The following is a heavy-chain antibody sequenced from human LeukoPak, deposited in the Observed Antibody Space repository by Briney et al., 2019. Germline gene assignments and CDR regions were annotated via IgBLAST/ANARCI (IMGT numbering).Heavy chain of an antibody. CDR2: INPSGGST. CDR1: GYTLSNHA. V-gene: IGHV1-46*01. D-gene: IGHD6-19*01. J-gene: IGHJ4*02. CDR3: ARDLRSWLGPFDY. Sequence: ASVKVSCKGSGYTLSNHAFSWVRQAPGQGLEWMGIINPSGGSTSYAQKFQGRVTMTRDTSTSTVYMELSSLRSEDTAVYYCARDLRSWLGPFDYWGQGTLVTVSS.